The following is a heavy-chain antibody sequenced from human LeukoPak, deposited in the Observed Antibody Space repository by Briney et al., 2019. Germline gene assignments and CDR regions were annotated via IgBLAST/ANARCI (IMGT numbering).Heavy chain of an antibody. V-gene: IGHV3-23*01. Sequence: GGSLRPSCVASGFTFSSYAMSWVRQAPGKGLEWVSLITGSGDNTDYTDSVKGRFTISRDNSKNTLHLQMNSLRAEDTALYYCAKGHYSGSGDYFDYWGQGALVTVSS. CDR3: AKGHYSGSGDYFDY. J-gene: IGHJ4*02. CDR2: ITGSGDNT. D-gene: IGHD3-10*01. CDR1: GFTFSSYA.